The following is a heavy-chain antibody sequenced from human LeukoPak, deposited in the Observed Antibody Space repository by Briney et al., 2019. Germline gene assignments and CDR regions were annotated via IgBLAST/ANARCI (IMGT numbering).Heavy chain of an antibody. V-gene: IGHV3-21*01. D-gene: IGHD3-22*01. CDR2: ISSSSSYI. CDR1: GFTFSSYS. CDR3: ARGIGVSSGYYFDY. Sequence: GGPLRLSCAASGFTFSSYSMNWVRQAPGKGLEWVSSISSSSSYIYYADSVKGRFTISRDNAKNSLYLQMNSLRAEDTAVYYCARGIGVSSGYYFDYWGQGTLVTVSS. J-gene: IGHJ4*02.